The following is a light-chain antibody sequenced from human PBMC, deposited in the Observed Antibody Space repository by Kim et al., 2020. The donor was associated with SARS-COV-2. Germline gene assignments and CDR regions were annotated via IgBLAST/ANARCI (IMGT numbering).Light chain of an antibody. CDR1: QSITSG. J-gene: IGKJ4*01. CDR2: AVS. CDR3: QQHNGY. Sequence: TLTASVGDTVTITCRASQSITSGLAWYQQKPGKAPKLLIYAVSSLDSGVPSRFSGSGSGTQFTLTISSLQPDDFATYYCQQHNGYFGGGTKVDIK. V-gene: IGKV1-5*01.